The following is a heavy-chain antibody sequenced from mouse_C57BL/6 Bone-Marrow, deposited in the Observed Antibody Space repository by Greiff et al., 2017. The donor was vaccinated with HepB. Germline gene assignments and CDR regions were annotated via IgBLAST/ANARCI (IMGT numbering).Heavy chain of an antibody. Sequence: EVQVVESGGGLVQSGRSLRLSCATSGFTFSDFYMEWVRQAPGKGLEWIAASRNKANDYTTEYSASVKGRFIVSRDTSQSILYLQMNALRAEDTAIYYCARGVMSYWGQGTSVTVSS. J-gene: IGHJ4*01. CDR1: GFTFSDFY. CDR3: ARGVMSY. V-gene: IGHV7-1*01. CDR2: SRNKANDYTT.